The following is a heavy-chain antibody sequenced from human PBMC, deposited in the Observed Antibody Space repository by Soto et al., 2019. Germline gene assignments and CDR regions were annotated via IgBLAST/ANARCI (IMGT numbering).Heavy chain of an antibody. CDR1: GYAFTSYD. J-gene: IGHJ4*02. Sequence: ASVKVSCKASGYAFTSYDVNWVRQATGQGLEWMGWMNPNRNNAGYAQKFQGLVTMTRDTSLITIYMELSSLRSEDTAVDYCVRRSPYGGHYYFDYWGQGTLVTVSS. CDR2: MNPNRNNA. D-gene: IGHD4-17*01. V-gene: IGHV1-8*01. CDR3: VRRSPYGGHYYFDY.